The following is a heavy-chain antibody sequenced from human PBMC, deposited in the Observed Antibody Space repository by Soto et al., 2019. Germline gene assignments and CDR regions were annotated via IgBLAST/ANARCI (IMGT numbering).Heavy chain of an antibody. D-gene: IGHD6-13*01. CDR1: GYTFTSCA. CDR2: INAGNGNT. Sequence: ASVKVSCKASGYTFTSCAMHWVRQAPGQRLEWMGWINAGNGNTKYSQKFQGRVTITRDTSASTAYMELSSLRSEDTAVYYCARFRIAAAGTDWGQGTLVTVSS. J-gene: IGHJ4*02. V-gene: IGHV1-3*01. CDR3: ARFRIAAAGTD.